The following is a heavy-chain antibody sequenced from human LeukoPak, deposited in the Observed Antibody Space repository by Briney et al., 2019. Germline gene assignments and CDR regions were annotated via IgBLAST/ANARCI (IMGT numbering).Heavy chain of an antibody. V-gene: IGHV1-46*01. D-gene: IGHD3-22*01. J-gene: IGHJ4*02. CDR1: GYTFTSYY. CDR3: ARDLNYYDSSGYYNY. CDR2: INPSGGST. Sequence: GASVKVSCKVSGYTFTSYYMHWVRQAPGQGLEWMGIINPSGGSTSYAQKFQGRVTMTRDTSTSTVYMELSSLRSEDTAVYYCARDLNYYDSSGYYNYWGQGTLVTVPS.